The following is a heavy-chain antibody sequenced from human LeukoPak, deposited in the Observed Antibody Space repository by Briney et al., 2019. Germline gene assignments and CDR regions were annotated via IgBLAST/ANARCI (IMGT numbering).Heavy chain of an antibody. CDR3: AKDLKQLANFDY. CDR1: VFTFSSYG. CDR2: ISDSGCSI. J-gene: IGHJ4*02. Sequence: GGSLRLSCATSVFTFSSYGMNWVPQAPGKGLEWVSGISDSGCSIYYAQSAKGRFTISRDNSKNTLYLQMNSLRGEDTAVYYCAKDLKQLANFDYWGQGTLVTVSS. D-gene: IGHD6-6*01. V-gene: IGHV3-23*01.